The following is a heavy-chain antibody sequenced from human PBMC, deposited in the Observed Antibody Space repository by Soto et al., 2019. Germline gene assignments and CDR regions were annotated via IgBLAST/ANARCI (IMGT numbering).Heavy chain of an antibody. Sequence: GAPAKVSSKASGYIITTIAVSSLRQAPGQGLEWMGWIDLVKGSTNYAQKFQGRVTMTADTSTNTVYMDLRSLTSDDTGVYYCARDRSNSEYWGQGTPVTVSS. CDR1: GYIITTIA. V-gene: IGHV1-18*01. CDR2: IDLVKGST. D-gene: IGHD6-13*01. CDR3: ARDRSNSEY. J-gene: IGHJ4*02.